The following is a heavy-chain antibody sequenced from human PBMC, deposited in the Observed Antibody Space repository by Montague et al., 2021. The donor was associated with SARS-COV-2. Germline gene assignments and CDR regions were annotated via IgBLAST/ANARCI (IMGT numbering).Heavy chain of an antibody. J-gene: IGHJ4*02. CDR3: AGVRFNAWHYFDY. V-gene: IGHV4-61*02. CDR1: DGSITSGNYY. CDR2: IFTSGNT. D-gene: IGHD3-16*01. Sequence: TLSLTCTVSDGSITSGNYYWSWIRQPAGKGLEWIGRIFTSGNTDYNPSLTGRVTMSLDTSESQFSLKLNSVTAADTAIYYCAGVRFNAWHYFDYWGPGILVTVSS.